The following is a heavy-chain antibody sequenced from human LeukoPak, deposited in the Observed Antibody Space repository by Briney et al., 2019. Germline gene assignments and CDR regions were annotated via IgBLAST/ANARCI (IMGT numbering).Heavy chain of an antibody. CDR2: IKQDGGET. D-gene: IGHD6-13*01. J-gene: IGHJ4*02. CDR1: GFPFSSYW. V-gene: IGHV3-7*03. CDR3: AKDPAGGSSWYLFDY. Sequence: GGSLRLSCAASGFPFSSYWMSWVRQAPGKGLEWVANIKQDGGETFYVDSVKGRFTISRDNAKNSLYLQMNSLRAEDTAVYYCAKDPAGGSSWYLFDYWGQGTLVTVSS.